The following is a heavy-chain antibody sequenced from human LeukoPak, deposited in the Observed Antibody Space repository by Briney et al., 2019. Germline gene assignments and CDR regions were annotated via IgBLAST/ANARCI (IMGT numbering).Heavy chain of an antibody. CDR2: ISGSGGST. V-gene: IGHV3-23*01. J-gene: IGHJ6*03. D-gene: IGHD3-3*01. Sequence: PGGSLRLSCAASGFTLSSYAMSWVRQAPGKGLEWVSAISGSGGSTYYADSGKGRFTISRDNSKNTLYLQMNSLRAEDTAVYYCAKQTGITIFARYYYMDVWGKGTTVTVSS. CDR1: GFTLSSYA. CDR3: AKQTGITIFARYYYMDV.